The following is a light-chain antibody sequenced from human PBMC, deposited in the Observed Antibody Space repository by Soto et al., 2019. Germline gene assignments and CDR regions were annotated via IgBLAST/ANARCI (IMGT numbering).Light chain of an antibody. Sequence: DIQMTQSPSSVSASVGDRVTITCRASQGISSRLAWYQQKPGKAPNLLIYSASSLQSGVPSRFSWSRSETDFTLTIGRLQPEDFATYYCQKANSFPRTFGGGTKVAIK. CDR1: QGISSR. V-gene: IGKV1-12*01. CDR3: QKANSFPRT. CDR2: SAS. J-gene: IGKJ4*01.